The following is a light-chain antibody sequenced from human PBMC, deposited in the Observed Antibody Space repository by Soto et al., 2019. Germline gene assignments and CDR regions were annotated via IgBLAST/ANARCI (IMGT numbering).Light chain of an antibody. CDR3: QQYNNWPLT. J-gene: IGKJ4*01. CDR2: GAS. Sequence: EIVMTQSPATLSLSPGERAPLSCRASQSVSSALACYEQKPGQAPRLLIYGASTRATGIPARFSGSGSGTEFTLTISSLQSEDVAVYYCQQYNNWPLTFGGGTKVDIK. V-gene: IGKV3-15*01. CDR1: QSVSSA.